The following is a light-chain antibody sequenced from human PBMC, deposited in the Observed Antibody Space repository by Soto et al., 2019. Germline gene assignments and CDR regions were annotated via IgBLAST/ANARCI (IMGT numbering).Light chain of an antibody. CDR3: QQTLSFPPT. Sequence: DIQMTQSASSVSASVGDGVTITCRASQAIDSWLAWYQQKPGEAPKLLIFTGSLLHSGVPPRFSGSGSGTDFTLTISSLQPEDFATYYCQQTLSFPPTFGQGTKVDIK. J-gene: IGKJ1*01. V-gene: IGKV1-12*01. CDR1: QAIDSW. CDR2: TGS.